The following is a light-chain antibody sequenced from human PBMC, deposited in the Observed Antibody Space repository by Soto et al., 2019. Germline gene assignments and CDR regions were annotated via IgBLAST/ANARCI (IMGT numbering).Light chain of an antibody. V-gene: IGKV1-6*01. J-gene: IGKJ2*01. CDR1: QGIKND. CDR2: AAS. Sequence: AIQMTQSPSSLSASVGDRVTITCRASQGIKNDLGWYQQKPGEAPKLLIYAASDLQSGVPSRFRGSGSGTDFTLTISSLQPEDFATYFCLQDYSYPRTLGQGTKLEIK. CDR3: LQDYSYPRT.